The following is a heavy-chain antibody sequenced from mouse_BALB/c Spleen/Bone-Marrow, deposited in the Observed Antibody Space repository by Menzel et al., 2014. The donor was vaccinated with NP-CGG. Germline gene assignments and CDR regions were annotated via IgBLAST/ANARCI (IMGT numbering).Heavy chain of an antibody. Sequence: VKLVESGAELVRPGTPVKLSCKASGYTFTSYWMNWVKQRPGRGLEWIGRIDPSDSETHYNQKFKDKATLTVDKSPSTAYIQLSSLTSEDSAVYYCARWGAYFDYWGQGTTLTVSS. V-gene: IGHV1-61*01. J-gene: IGHJ2*01. CDR2: IDPSDSET. CDR3: ARWGAYFDY. CDR1: GYTFTSYW.